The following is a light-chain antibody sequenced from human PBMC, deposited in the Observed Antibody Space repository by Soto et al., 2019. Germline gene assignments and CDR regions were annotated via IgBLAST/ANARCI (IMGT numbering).Light chain of an antibody. CDR1: QTIDSW. J-gene: IGKJ5*01. CDR3: QQYYSHPLT. V-gene: IGKV1-5*03. CDR2: KAS. Sequence: DIQMTQSPSPLSASVGDRVTITCRASQTIDSWLAWYQQRPGKPPNLLIYKASTLASGVPSRFSGSGSGTDFTLTISSLQPEDFATYYCQQYYSHPLTFGQGTRLEIK.